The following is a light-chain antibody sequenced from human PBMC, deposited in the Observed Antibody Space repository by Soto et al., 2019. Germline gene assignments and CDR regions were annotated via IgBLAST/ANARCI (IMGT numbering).Light chain of an antibody. Sequence: EIVLTQSPASLSLSLWERATLSCRASQSVSSYLAWYQQKPGQAPRLLIYDASNRATGIPARFSGSGSGTDFTLTIISLEPEDFAVYYCQQYNNWPPWTFGQGTKVDIK. J-gene: IGKJ1*01. CDR3: QQYNNWPPWT. V-gene: IGKV3-11*01. CDR1: QSVSSY. CDR2: DAS.